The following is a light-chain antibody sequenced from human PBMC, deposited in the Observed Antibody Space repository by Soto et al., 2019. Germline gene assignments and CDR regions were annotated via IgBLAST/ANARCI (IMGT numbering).Light chain of an antibody. Sequence: EIVMTQSPATLSVSPGERATLSCRASQSVSSNLAWYQQRPGQAPRLLIYGASTRATGIPARFSGSGSGTEFTLTISSLQSEDFAVYYCQQYNNWPPMYTFGQGT. J-gene: IGKJ2*01. CDR3: QQYNNWPPMYT. V-gene: IGKV3-15*01. CDR1: QSVSSN. CDR2: GAS.